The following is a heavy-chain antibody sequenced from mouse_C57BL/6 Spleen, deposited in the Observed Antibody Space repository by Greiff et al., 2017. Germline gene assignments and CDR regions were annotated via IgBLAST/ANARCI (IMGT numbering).Heavy chain of an antibody. D-gene: IGHD2-1*01. CDR1: GYTFTSYW. Sequence: QVQLQQPGAELVKPGASVKLSCKASGYTFTSYWMHWVKQRPGQGLEWIGMIPPTSGSTTYNEKFKSKATLTVDKSSSTAYMQLGSLTSEDSAVYYCARGYGNYVYYFDYWGQGTTLTVSS. CDR2: IPPTSGST. V-gene: IGHV1-64*01. CDR3: ARGYGNYVYYFDY. J-gene: IGHJ2*01.